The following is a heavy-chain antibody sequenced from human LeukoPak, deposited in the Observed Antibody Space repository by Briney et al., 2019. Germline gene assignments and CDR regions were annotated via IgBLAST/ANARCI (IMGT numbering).Heavy chain of an antibody. CDR2: ISSSGSTI. CDR1: GLAFSNYA. D-gene: IGHD3-10*02. V-gene: IGHV3-48*03. J-gene: IGHJ6*04. CDR3: AELGITMIGGV. Sequence: GGSLRLSCAASGLAFSNYAMNWVRKAPGRGLDWVSYISSSGSTIYYADSVKGRFTISRDNAKNSLYLHMNSLRAEDTAVYYCAELGITMIGGVWGKGTTVTISS.